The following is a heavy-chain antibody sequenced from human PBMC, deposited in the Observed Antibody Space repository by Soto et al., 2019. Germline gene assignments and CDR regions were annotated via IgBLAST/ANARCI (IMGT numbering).Heavy chain of an antibody. CDR2: MYSDGNT. CDR1: GFSVSSNY. J-gene: IGHJ5*02. CDR3: AGTRWFDP. Sequence: EVQLVESGGGLVQPGGSLRLSCAASGFSVSSNYMSWVRQAPGKGLEWVSEMYSDGNTYYADSVKGRFTISRHNSKNTLYLQMDTLRAEDTAVYYCAGTRWFDPWGQGTLVTVSS. V-gene: IGHV3-53*04.